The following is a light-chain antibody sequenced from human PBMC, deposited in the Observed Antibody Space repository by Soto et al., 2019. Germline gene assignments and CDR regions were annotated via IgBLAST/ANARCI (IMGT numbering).Light chain of an antibody. CDR3: QQYNSWT. CDR1: QSIGTF. V-gene: IGKV1-39*01. Sequence: IQITQSPSSLSASVGDRVSITCRASQSIGTFLNWYQQKPGEAPNLLIHTSFTLYTGVPSRFSGTGSGTDFTLTISSLQPEDFATYYCQQYNSWTLGQGTKVDIK. CDR2: TSF. J-gene: IGKJ1*01.